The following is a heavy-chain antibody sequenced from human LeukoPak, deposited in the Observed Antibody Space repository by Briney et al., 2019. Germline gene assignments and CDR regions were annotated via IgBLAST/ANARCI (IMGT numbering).Heavy chain of an antibody. Sequence: ASVTVSCKASGYTFTSYAMNWVRQAPGQGLEWMGWINTNTGNPTYAQGFTGRFVFSLDTSVSTAYLQISSLKAEDTAVYYCARARVPRNVLRYFDWLSEFDYWGQGTLVTVSS. J-gene: IGHJ4*02. D-gene: IGHD3-9*01. CDR3: ARARVPRNVLRYFDWLSEFDY. CDR2: INTNTGNP. V-gene: IGHV7-4-1*02. CDR1: GYTFTSYA.